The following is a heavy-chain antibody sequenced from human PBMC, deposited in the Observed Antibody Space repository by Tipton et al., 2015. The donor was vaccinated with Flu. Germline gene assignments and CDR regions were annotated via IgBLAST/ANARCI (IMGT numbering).Heavy chain of an antibody. D-gene: IGHD3-22*01. CDR3: ARDDTGYYSTIPLDY. CDR1: GFSFSDYA. V-gene: IGHV3-33*08. CDR2: LWSDGATQ. Sequence: SLRLSCVASGFSFSDYAMHWVRQAPGKGLEWVAVLWSDGATQYYGDSVKGRFTISRDNSKNTLCLQMNSLRAEDTAVYYCARDDTGYYSTIPLDYWGQGTLVTVSS. J-gene: IGHJ4*02.